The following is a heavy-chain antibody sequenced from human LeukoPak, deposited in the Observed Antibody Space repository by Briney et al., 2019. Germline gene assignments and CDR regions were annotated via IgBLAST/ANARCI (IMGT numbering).Heavy chain of an antibody. CDR1: GYTFTDYN. CDR2: IKPSGGDT. J-gene: IGHJ6*03. V-gene: IGHV1-46*04. CDR3: ARDRYYGSGSHYYYYYMDV. D-gene: IGHD3-10*01. Sequence: ASVKVSCKTSGYTFTDYNLHWVRQAPGQRLEWMGIIKPSGGDTSYAQTLQGRVFMTRDTSTSTAYMELSRLRSDDTAVYYCARDRYYGSGSHYYYYYMDVWGKGTTVTISS.